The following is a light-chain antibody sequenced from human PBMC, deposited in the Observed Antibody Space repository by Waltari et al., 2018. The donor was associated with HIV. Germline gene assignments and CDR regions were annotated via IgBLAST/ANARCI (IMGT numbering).Light chain of an antibody. CDR1: SSNIGSNY. CDR2: MNN. Sequence: QSVLTQPPSASGTPGQRVTISCSGSSSNIGSNYVYGYQQLPGTAPKLLIYMNNQRPSGVPDRFSGSKSGTSASLAISGLRSEDEADYYCAAWDASLSAWVFGGGTKLTVL. CDR3: AAWDASLSAWV. V-gene: IGLV1-47*01. J-gene: IGLJ3*02.